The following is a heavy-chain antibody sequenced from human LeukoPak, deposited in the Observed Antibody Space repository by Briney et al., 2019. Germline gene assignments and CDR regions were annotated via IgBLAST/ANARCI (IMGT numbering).Heavy chain of an antibody. D-gene: IGHD1-26*01. Sequence: PGGSLRLSCGASGFSFSSHAMSWFRQPPGTGLEWLSSIATSGTYYTSSVKGRFTISRDDSKNMLFLQMNSLTAEDTAVYFCAREGQERHLALDSWGQGTLVTVSS. J-gene: IGHJ4*02. CDR1: GFSFSSHA. CDR2: IATSGT. V-gene: IGHV3-23*01. CDR3: AREGQERHLALDS.